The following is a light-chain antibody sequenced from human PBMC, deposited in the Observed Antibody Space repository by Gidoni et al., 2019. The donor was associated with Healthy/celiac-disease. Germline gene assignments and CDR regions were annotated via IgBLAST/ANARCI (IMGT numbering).Light chain of an antibody. CDR3: QSYDSSLSGLVV. CDR2: GNS. Sequence: QSVLTQPPAVSAAPGQRVPISCTGCSSNIGAVYDVHWYQQLPGTAPNPLIYGNSNRPSGVPDRFSGSKSGTSASLAITGLQAEDEADYYCQSYDSSLSGLVVFGGGTKLTVL. CDR1: SSNIGAVYD. J-gene: IGLJ2*01. V-gene: IGLV1-40*01.